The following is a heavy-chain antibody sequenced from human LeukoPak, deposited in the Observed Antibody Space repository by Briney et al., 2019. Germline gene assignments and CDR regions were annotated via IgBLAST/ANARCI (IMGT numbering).Heavy chain of an antibody. CDR3: AKDGGYYGMDV. Sequence: PGRSLGLSCAASGFTFSSYGMHWVRQAPGKGLEWVAVISYDGSNKYYADSVKGRFTISRDNSKNTLYLQMNSLRAEDTAVYYCAKDGGYYGMDVWGQGTTVTVSS. D-gene: IGHD3-16*01. CDR1: GFTFSSYG. CDR2: ISYDGSNK. V-gene: IGHV3-30*18. J-gene: IGHJ6*02.